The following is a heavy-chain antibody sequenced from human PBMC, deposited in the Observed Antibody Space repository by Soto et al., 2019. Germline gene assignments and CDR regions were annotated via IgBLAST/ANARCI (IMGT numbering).Heavy chain of an antibody. CDR2: ISGSGGST. Sequence: GGSLRLSCAASGFTFSSYAMSWVRQAPGKGLEWVSAISGSGGSTYYADSVKGRFTISRDNSKNTLYLQMNRLRAEDTAVYYCAKDPRDLPHEMVAATLYYYYMDVWGKGTTVTVSS. V-gene: IGHV3-23*01. D-gene: IGHD2-15*01. J-gene: IGHJ6*03. CDR3: AKDPRDLPHEMVAATLYYYYMDV. CDR1: GFTFSSYA.